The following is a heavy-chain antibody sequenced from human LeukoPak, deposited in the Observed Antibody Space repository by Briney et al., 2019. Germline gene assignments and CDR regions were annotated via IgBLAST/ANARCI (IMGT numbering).Heavy chain of an antibody. CDR1: GFTFSSYG. D-gene: IGHD5-18*01. Sequence: GGSLRLSCAASGFTFSSYGMHWVRRAPGKGLEWVAVISYDGSNKYYADSVKGRFTISRDNSKNTLYLQMNSLRAEDTAVYYCAKGGGYSYGYIDYWGQGTLVTVSS. V-gene: IGHV3-30*18. CDR2: ISYDGSNK. CDR3: AKGGGYSYGYIDY. J-gene: IGHJ4*02.